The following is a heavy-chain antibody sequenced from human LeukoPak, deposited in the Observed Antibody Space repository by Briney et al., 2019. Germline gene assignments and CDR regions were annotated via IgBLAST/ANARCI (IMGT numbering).Heavy chain of an antibody. D-gene: IGHD6-13*01. V-gene: IGHV4-39*01. J-gene: IGHJ4*02. CDR2: IYYSGST. Sequence: SETLSLTCTVSGGSISSSSYYWGWIRQPPGKGLEWIGSIYYSGSTYYNPSLKSRVTISVDTSKNQFSLKLSSVTAADTAVYYCARHEKTAAGIFYFDYWGQGTLVTVSS. CDR3: ARHEKTAAGIFYFDY. CDR1: GGSISSSSYY.